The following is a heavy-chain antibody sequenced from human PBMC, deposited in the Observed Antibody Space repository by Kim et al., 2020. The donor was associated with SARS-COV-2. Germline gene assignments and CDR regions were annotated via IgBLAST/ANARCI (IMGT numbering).Heavy chain of an antibody. CDR3: ARDLGMDSYGLQP. CDR2: IWYDGSNK. J-gene: IGHJ3*01. Sequence: GGSLRLSCAASGFTFSSYGMHWVRQAPGKGLEWVAVIWYDGSNKYYADSVKGRFTISRDNSKNTLYLQMNSLRAEDTAVYYCARDLGMDSYGLQPWGQGTMVTVSS. CDR1: GFTFSSYG. V-gene: IGHV3-33*01. D-gene: IGHD5-18*01.